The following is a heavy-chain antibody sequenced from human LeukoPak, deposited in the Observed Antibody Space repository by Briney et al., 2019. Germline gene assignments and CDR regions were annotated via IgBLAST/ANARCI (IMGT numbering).Heavy chain of an antibody. CDR1: GFTSSNFA. D-gene: IGHD2-2*01. Sequence: PGGSLRLSCAASGFTSSNFAMAWVRQIPGKGLEWVSVFSGSGGSTYYADSVKGRFTVSRDNSKNTLYLQMNNLRVDDTAIYYCASRPAPSLGPLDYWGQGTLVTVSS. J-gene: IGHJ4*02. CDR3: ASRPAPSLGPLDY. V-gene: IGHV3-23*01. CDR2: FSGSGGST.